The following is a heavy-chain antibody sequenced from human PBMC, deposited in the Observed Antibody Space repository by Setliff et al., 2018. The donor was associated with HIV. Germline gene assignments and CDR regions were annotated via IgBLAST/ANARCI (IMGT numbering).Heavy chain of an antibody. CDR1: GFTFDEYG. D-gene: IGHD3-22*01. J-gene: IGHJ1*01. CDR3: AREGDYDSSGYPFFHH. CDR2: INWNGGTT. Sequence: GESLKISCAASGFTFDEYGMSWVRQVPGKGLDWVSGINWNGGTTGYADSVKGRFTISRDNANNSLYLQMNSLRVEDTALYYCAREGDYDSSGYPFFHHWGQGTLVTVSS. V-gene: IGHV3-20*04.